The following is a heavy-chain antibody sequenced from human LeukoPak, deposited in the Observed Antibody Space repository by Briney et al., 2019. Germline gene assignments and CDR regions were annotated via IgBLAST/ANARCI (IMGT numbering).Heavy chain of an antibody. D-gene: IGHD6-19*01. V-gene: IGHV3-11*03. CDR1: GFTFSDYY. Sequence: GGSLRLSCAASGFTFSDYYTSWVRQAPGKGLEWVSYISSSSSYTNYADSVKGRFTISRDNAKNSLYLQMNSLRAEDTAVYYCARTGGSGWYDYWGQGTLVTVSS. CDR2: ISSSSSYT. J-gene: IGHJ4*02. CDR3: ARTGGSGWYDY.